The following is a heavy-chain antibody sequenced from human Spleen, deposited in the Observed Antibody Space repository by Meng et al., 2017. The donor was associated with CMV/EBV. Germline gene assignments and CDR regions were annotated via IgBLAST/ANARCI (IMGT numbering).Heavy chain of an antibody. V-gene: IGHV1-24*01. D-gene: IGHD2-2*01. Sequence: ASVKVSCKASGYTFTGYYMHWVRQAPGKGLEWMGGFDPEEGEIRYAQRFQGRVTMTEDTATETGYMELSSLTSEDTAVYFCAAGSREYCSSTSCYHVDLWGLGTLVTVSS. CDR1: GYTFTGYY. CDR3: AAGSREYCSSTSCYHVDL. J-gene: IGHJ5*02. CDR2: FDPEEGEI.